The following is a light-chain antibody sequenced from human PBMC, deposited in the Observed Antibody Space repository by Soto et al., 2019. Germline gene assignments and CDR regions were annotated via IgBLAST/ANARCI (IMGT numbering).Light chain of an antibody. CDR3: CTYAGASTPVI. CDR2: EVN. Sequence: QPVLTQPASVSGSPGQSITISCTGTGSDVGSYGLVSWYQQHPGKAPKLVIYEVNKRPSGVSNRFSGSRSGNTASLTISGLQAEDEALYYCCTYAGASTPVIFGGGTKLTVL. V-gene: IGLV2-23*02. CDR1: GSDVGSYGL. J-gene: IGLJ2*01.